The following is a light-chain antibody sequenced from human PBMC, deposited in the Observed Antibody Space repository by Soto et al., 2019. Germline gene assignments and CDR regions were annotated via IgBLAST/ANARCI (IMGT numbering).Light chain of an antibody. CDR3: QHADSFPLFT. CDR1: EDISTW. Sequence: DIQMTQAPSSVSASVPDIVAIGALCTEDISTWLAWYQQKPGKAPKLMIYAASSLQSGVPSRFSGSGSGTDFTLTISSLQPEHFATYYCQHADSFPLFTFGQGTRLEIK. J-gene: IGKJ5*01. V-gene: IGKV1-12*01. CDR2: AAS.